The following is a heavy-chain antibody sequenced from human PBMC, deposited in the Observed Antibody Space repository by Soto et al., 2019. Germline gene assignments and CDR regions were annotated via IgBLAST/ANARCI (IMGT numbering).Heavy chain of an antibody. CDR3: ARVDEQKLETGFVWFDP. Sequence: SETLSLTCTVSGGSISSGDYYWSWIRQPPGKGLEWIGYIYYIGSTYYNPSLKSRVTISVDTSKNQFPLKLSSVTAADTAVYYCARVDEQKLETGFVWFDPWGQGTLVTVSS. CDR1: GGSISSGDYY. D-gene: IGHD6-13*01. CDR2: IYYIGST. J-gene: IGHJ5*02. V-gene: IGHV4-30-4*01.